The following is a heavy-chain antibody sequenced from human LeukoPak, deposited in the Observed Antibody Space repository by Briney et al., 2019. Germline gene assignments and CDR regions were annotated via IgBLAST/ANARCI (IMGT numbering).Heavy chain of an antibody. CDR3: ARDDVPAAIRGGDYYYMDV. J-gene: IGHJ6*03. CDR2: IYTSGST. D-gene: IGHD2-2*02. V-gene: IGHV4-4*07. CDR1: GGSISSYY. Sequence: SETLSLTCTVSGGSISSYYWSWIRQPAGKGLEWIGRIYTSGSTNYNPSLKSRVTMSVDTSKNQFSLKLSSVTAADTAVYYCARDDVPAAIRGGDYYYMDVWGKGATVTVS.